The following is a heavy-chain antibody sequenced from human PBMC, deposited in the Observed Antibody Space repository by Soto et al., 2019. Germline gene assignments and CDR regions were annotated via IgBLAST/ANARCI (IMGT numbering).Heavy chain of an antibody. J-gene: IGHJ4*02. D-gene: IGHD3-16*02. CDR1: GYTFTSYG. CDR2: ISAYNGNT. CDR3: AREIRGRDEGYRSDY. Sequence: QVQLVQSGAEVKKPGASVKVSCKASGYTFTSYGISWVRQAPGQGLEWMGWISAYNGNTNYAQKRQGRVTMTTDTSTSTAYMELRSLRSDDTAVYYCAREIRGRDEGYRSDYWGQGTLVTVSS. V-gene: IGHV1-18*01.